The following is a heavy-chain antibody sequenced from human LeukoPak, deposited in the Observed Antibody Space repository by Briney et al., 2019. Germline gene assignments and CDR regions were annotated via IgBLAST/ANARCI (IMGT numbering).Heavy chain of an antibody. D-gene: IGHD1-14*01. CDR2: ISGSSSTI. J-gene: IGHJ3*02. Sequence: PGGSLRLSCAASGFTFSDYIMNWVRQAPGKGLEWVSYISGSSSTIYYADSVKGRFTISRDNAKDSLYLQMNSLRDEDTAVYYCASDQWRFGYNLGFDIWGQGTMVTVSS. CDR3: ASDQWRFGYNLGFDI. V-gene: IGHV3-48*02. CDR1: GFTFSDYI.